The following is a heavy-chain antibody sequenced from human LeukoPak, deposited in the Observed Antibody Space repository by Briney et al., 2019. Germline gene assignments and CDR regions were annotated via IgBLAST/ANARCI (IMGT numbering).Heavy chain of an antibody. Sequence: PGGSLRLSCAASGFTFSSYAMHWVRQAPGKGLEWVAVISYDGSNKYYADSVKGRFTISRDNSKNTLYLQMNSLRAEDTAVYYCARDLATGGYGSNWFDPWGQGTLVSVSS. CDR2: ISYDGSNK. CDR3: ARDLATGGYGSNWFDP. CDR1: GFTFSSYA. J-gene: IGHJ5*02. V-gene: IGHV3-30-3*01. D-gene: IGHD3-10*01.